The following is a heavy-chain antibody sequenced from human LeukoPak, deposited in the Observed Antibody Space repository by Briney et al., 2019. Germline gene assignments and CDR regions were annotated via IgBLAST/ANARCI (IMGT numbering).Heavy chain of an antibody. CDR1: GYTLTELS. J-gene: IGHJ6*02. CDR2: FDPEDGET. V-gene: IGHV1-24*01. Sequence: RDSVKVSCKVSGYTLTELSMHWVRQAPGKGLEWMGGFDPEDGETIYAQKFQGRVTMTEDTSTDTAYMELSSLRSEDTAVYYCATTTSGYSGYGPGPYYYGMDVWGQGTTVTVSS. D-gene: IGHD5-12*01. CDR3: ATTTSGYSGYGPGPYYYGMDV.